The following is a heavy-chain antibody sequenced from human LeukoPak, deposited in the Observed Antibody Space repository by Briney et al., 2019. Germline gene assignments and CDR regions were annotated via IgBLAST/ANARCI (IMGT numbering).Heavy chain of an antibody. J-gene: IGHJ2*01. V-gene: IGHV4-39*01. CDR2: IYNSGTT. CDR1: GGSVSSNSYY. D-gene: IGHD3-9*01. Sequence: SETLSLTCTVSGGSVSSNSYYWGWIRQPPGKGLEWIANIYNSGTTYYNPSLKSRVTISVDTSKNQFSLKLSSVTAADTAVYYCARQYSDILTGYHRGELYWYFDLWGRGTLVTVSS. CDR3: ARQYSDILTGYHRGELYWYFDL.